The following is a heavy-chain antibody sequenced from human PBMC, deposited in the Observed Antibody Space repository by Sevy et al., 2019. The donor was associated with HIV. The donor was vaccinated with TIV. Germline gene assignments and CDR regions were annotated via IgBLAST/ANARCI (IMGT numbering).Heavy chain of an antibody. J-gene: IGHJ4*02. Sequence: SETLSLTRTVSGGSISSSSYYWGWIRQPPGKGLEWIGSIYYSGSTYYNPSLKSRVTISVDTSKNQFSLKLSSVTAADTAVYYCASGVYSNHVSGCRFDYWGQGTLVTVSS. D-gene: IGHD4-4*01. CDR2: IYYSGST. V-gene: IGHV4-39*01. CDR3: ASGVYSNHVSGCRFDY. CDR1: GGSISSSSYY.